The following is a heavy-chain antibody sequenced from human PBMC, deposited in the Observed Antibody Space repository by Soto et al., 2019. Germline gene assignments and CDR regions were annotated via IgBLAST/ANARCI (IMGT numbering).Heavy chain of an antibody. Sequence: QVHLVQSGAEVKTPGASVTMSCKASGYTFSDYGIHWIRQAPGQRPEWLGWILCLNDRKEYLQKFQGRISLTRDTSASTAYMGLSRLRTEATAVYYCARGRPTCTEKTCYTDFDFWGQGSLVSVSS. J-gene: IGHJ4*02. CDR2: ILCLNDRK. V-gene: IGHV1-3*01. CDR3: ARGRPTCTEKTCYTDFDF. D-gene: IGHD2-2*02. CDR1: GYTFSDYG.